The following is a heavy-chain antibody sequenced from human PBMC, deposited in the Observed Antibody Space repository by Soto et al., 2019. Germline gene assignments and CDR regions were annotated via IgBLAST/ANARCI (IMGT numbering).Heavy chain of an antibody. V-gene: IGHV1-69*14. CDR3: ARGDSRWLQFPYYFDY. Sequence: QVQLVQSGAEVKKPGSSVKVSCKASGGTFSSYAISWVRQAPGQGLEWMGGIIPIFGTANYAQKFQGRVTITADKSTSTAYMELSSLRSEDTAVYYCARGDSRWLQFPYYFDYWGQGTLVTVSS. CDR1: GGTFSSYA. CDR2: IIPIFGTA. D-gene: IGHD5-12*01. J-gene: IGHJ4*02.